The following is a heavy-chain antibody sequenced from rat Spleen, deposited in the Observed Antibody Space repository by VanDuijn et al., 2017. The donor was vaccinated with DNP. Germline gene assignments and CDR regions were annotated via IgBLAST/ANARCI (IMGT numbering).Heavy chain of an antibody. CDR1: GLTFNNYW. V-gene: IGHV5-31*01. Sequence: EVQVVETGGGLVQPGRSLKLSCVASGLTFNNYWMAWIRQVPGKGLEWVASITVSGGNTYHPDSVKGRFTISRDNAESTLYLQMNSLRSEDTATYYCVRPLGYSSYGFAYWGQGTLVIVSS. CDR3: VRPLGYSSYGFAY. D-gene: IGHD1-2*01. J-gene: IGHJ3*01. CDR2: ITVSGGNT.